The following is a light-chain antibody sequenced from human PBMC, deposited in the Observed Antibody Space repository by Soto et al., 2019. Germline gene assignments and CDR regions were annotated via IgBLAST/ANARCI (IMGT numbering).Light chain of an antibody. CDR1: QGIGNS. Sequence: DIQMTQSPSSLFASVGDRVTFTCRASQGIGNSLGWYQQKPGEAPKRLIYSTSILQSGVSSRFRGSGSGTEFTLTISSLGPEDFATYYCLKHDSFPRPFGPGTKLGI. J-gene: IGKJ1*01. CDR2: STS. V-gene: IGKV1-17*01. CDR3: LKHDSFPRP.